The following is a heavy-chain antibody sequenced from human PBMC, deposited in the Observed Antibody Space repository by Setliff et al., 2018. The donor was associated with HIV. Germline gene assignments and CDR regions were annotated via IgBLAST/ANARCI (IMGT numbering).Heavy chain of an antibody. D-gene: IGHD1-26*01. Sequence: PSETLSLTCIVSGGSISSSSYYWSWIRQPPGKGLEWIGEIIHSGSTNYNPSLKSRVIISVGTSKNQFSLKLTSVTAADTAVYFCARGFGAPYLFSGYMDVWGKGTTVTVSS. J-gene: IGHJ6*03. CDR1: GGSISSSSYY. CDR2: IIHSGST. V-gene: IGHV4-39*07. CDR3: ARGFGAPYLFSGYMDV.